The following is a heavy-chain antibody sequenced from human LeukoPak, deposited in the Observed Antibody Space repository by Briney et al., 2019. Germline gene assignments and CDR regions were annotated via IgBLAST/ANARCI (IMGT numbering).Heavy chain of an antibody. CDR2: ISAYNGNT. V-gene: IGHV1-18*01. CDR3: ARDSLYCSSTSCYGWDY. Sequence: ASVTVSCKASGYTFTSYGISWVRQAPGQGLEWMGWISAYNGNTNYAQKLQGRVTMTTDTSTSTAYMELRSLRSDDTAVYYCARDSLYCSSTSCYGWDYWGQGTLVTVSS. J-gene: IGHJ4*02. D-gene: IGHD2-2*01. CDR1: GYTFTSYG.